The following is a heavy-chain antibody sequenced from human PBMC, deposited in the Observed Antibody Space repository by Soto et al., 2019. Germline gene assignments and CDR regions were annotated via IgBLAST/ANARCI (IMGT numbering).Heavy chain of an antibody. V-gene: IGHV4-59*01. Sequence: SETLSLTCTVSGGSISSYYWSWIRQPPGKGLEWIGYIYYSGSTNYNPSLKSRVTISVDTSKNQFSLKLSSVTAADTAVYYCAREGLTGTIGLYYYYGMDVLGQGTTVTVSS. D-gene: IGHD1-7*01. J-gene: IGHJ6*02. CDR1: GGSISSYY. CDR3: AREGLTGTIGLYYYYGMDV. CDR2: IYYSGST.